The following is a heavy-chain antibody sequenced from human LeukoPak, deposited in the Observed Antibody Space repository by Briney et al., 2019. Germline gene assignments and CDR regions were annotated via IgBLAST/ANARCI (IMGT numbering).Heavy chain of an antibody. D-gene: IGHD5/OR15-5a*01. J-gene: IGHJ4*02. V-gene: IGHV4-34*01. CDR3: ARVFYEQYQVDY. Sequence: SETLSLTCAVDGGSFGGYYWSWIRQPPGKGLEWIGEINHSGSTNYNPSLKSRVTISIDTSKNQFSLKLSSVTAADTAVYYCARVFYEQYQVDYWGQGTLVTVSS. CDR1: GGSFGGYY. CDR2: INHSGST.